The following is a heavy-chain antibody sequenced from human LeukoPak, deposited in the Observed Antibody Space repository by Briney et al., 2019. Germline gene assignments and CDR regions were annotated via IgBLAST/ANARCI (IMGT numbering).Heavy chain of an antibody. CDR3: VKVGGTGHFDY. CDR1: GGSISSYY. V-gene: IGHV4-59*01. D-gene: IGHD7-27*01. J-gene: IGHJ4*02. CDR2: VHYNGQT. Sequence: SETLSLTCTVSGGSISSYYWTWIRQHPGKGLEWLGYVHYNGQTNYNPSLQSRATMSVDMSKNQFSLRLTSVTAADTVVYYCVKVGGTGHFDYWGQGALVTVSS.